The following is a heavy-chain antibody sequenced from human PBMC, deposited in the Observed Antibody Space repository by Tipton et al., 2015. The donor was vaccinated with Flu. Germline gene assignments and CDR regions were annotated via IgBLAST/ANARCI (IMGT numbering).Heavy chain of an antibody. Sequence: TLSLTCAVAGYSISSGYYWGWIRQPPGKTLEWIGSVYYSGTTSYNPSLKSRVTISVDTSKKQFSLQVRSVTAADTAVYYCARDPSLGMPDYFDLWGQGTLVTASS. D-gene: IGHD2-2*01. V-gene: IGHV4-38-2*02. J-gene: IGHJ4*02. CDR1: GYSISSGYY. CDR3: ARDPSLGMPDYFDL. CDR2: VYYSGTT.